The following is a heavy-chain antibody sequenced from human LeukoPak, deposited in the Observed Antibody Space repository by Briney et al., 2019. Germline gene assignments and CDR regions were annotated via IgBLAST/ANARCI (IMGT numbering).Heavy chain of an antibody. V-gene: IGHV1-18*01. D-gene: IGHD6-19*01. Sequence: ASVKVSCKASGYTFTNYGISWVRQAPGQGLEWMGWISAHNGNTKYAQKFQGRVTMTTDTSTSTAYMELRSLRSDDTAVYYCARGLTHRSGWSYWGQGTLVTVSS. CDR2: ISAHNGNT. CDR1: GYTFTNYG. CDR3: ARGLTHRSGWSY. J-gene: IGHJ4*02.